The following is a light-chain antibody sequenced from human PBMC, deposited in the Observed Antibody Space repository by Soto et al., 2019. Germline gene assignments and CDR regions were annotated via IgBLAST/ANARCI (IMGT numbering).Light chain of an antibody. CDR3: KQYNSYTLT. CDR2: DAS. J-gene: IGKJ4*01. V-gene: IGKV1-5*01. CDR1: QSISTW. Sequence: DIQMTQSPSTLSASVGDRVTITCRASQSISTWLPWYQQKTGKAPKVLIYDASRLESGVPSRFSVSGYSTYFTVTISSLQPADFAKYYCKQYNSYTLTFVEGTKGDIK.